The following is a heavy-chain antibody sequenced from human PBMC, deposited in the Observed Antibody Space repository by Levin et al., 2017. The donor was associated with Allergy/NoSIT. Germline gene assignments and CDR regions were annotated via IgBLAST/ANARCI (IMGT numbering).Heavy chain of an antibody. V-gene: IGHV3-11*01. CDR1: GFTFSDYY. D-gene: IGHD2/OR15-2a*01. Sequence: GGSLRPSCAASGFTFSDYYMSWIRQAPGKGLEWVSYISSSGSTIYYADSVKGRFTISRDNAKNSLYLQMNSLRAEDTAVYYCASRHGKISTLDYWGQGTLVTVSS. J-gene: IGHJ4*02. CDR2: ISSSGSTI. CDR3: ASRHGKISTLDY.